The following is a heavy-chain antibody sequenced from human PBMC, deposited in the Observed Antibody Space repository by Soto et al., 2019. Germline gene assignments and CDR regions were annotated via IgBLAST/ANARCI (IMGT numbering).Heavy chain of an antibody. CDR2: IYWDDDK. J-gene: IGHJ4*02. V-gene: IGHV2-5*02. Sequence: SGPTLVKPTQTLTLTCTFSGFSLSTSGVGVGWIRQPPGKALEWLALIYWDDDKRYSPSLKSRLTITKDTSKNQVVLTMTNMDPVDTATYYCAREYYDILTGYFTLDYWGQGTLVTVSS. D-gene: IGHD3-9*01. CDR3: AREYYDILTGYFTLDY. CDR1: GFSLSTSGVG.